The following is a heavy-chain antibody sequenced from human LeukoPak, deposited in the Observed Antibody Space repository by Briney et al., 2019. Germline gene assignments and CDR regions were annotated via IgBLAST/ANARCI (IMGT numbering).Heavy chain of an antibody. J-gene: IGHJ6*03. CDR2: IIPIFGTA. CDR3: ARASSGYDSAYYYYMDV. CDR1: GGTFSSYA. Sequence: ASVKVSCKASGGTFSSYAISWVRQAPGRGLEWMGGIIPIFGTANYAQKFQGRVTITADKSTSTAYMELSSLRSEDTAVYYCARASSGYDSAYYYYMDVWGKGTTVTVSS. V-gene: IGHV1-69*06. D-gene: IGHD5-12*01.